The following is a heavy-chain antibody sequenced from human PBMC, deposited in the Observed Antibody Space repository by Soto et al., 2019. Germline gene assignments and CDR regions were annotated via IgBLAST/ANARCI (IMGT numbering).Heavy chain of an antibody. V-gene: IGHV3-23*01. D-gene: IGHD2-2*01. CDR3: ANTLSVPADYYYYYYMDV. CDR1: GFTFSSYA. CDR2: ISGSGGST. Sequence: GGSLRLSCAASGFTFSSYAMSWVRQAPGKGLEWVSAISGSGGSTYYADSVKGRFTISRDNSKNTLYLQMNSLRAEDTAVYYCANTLSVPADYYYYYYMDVWGKGTTVTVSS. J-gene: IGHJ6*03.